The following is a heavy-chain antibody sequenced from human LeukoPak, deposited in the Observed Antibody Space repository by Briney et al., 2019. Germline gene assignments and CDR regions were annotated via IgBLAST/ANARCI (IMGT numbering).Heavy chain of an antibody. CDR2: INPSGGST. V-gene: IGHV1-46*01. J-gene: IGHJ4*02. D-gene: IGHD3-22*01. CDR1: EYTFTSYY. CDR3: ARSFGYYDSSGYGLGHYFDY. Sequence: ASVKVSCKASEYTFTSYYIHWVRQAPGQGLEWMGIINPSGGSTSYAQKFQGRVTMIRDTSTSTVYMELSSLRSEDTAVYYCARSFGYYDSSGYGLGHYFDYWGQGTLVTVSS.